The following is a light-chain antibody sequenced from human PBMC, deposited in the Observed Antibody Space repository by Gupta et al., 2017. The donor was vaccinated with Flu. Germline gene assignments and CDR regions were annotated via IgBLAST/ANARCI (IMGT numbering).Light chain of an antibody. CDR3: QQSFSPPYT. Sequence: DIQMPHSPSSLSASVGDRVTITCRASQNIYSYVNWYQQKPGKAPKLLLHTASNLQSGVPSRFSGSGSGTDFTLTISGLQGEDFAAYHCQQSFSPPYTFGQGTKLVIK. J-gene: IGKJ2*01. CDR1: QNIYSY. V-gene: IGKV1-39*01. CDR2: TAS.